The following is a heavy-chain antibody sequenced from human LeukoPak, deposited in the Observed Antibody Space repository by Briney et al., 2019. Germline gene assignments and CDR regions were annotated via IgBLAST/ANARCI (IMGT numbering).Heavy chain of an antibody. Sequence: ASVKVSCKASGGTFSSYAISWVRQAPGQGLEWMGRIIPILGIANYAQKFQGRVTITADKSTSTAYMELSSLRSEDTAVYCCARFLGGFGITGTTDYWGQGTLVTVSS. J-gene: IGHJ4*02. CDR3: ARFLGGFGITGTTDY. CDR2: IIPILGIA. CDR1: GGTFSSYA. D-gene: IGHD1-7*01. V-gene: IGHV1-69*04.